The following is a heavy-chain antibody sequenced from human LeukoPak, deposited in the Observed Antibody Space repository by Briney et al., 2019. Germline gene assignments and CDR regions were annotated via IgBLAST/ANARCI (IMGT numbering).Heavy chain of an antibody. CDR1: GFTFSSYE. CDR2: ISSSGSTI. D-gene: IGHD1-7*01. Sequence: PGGSLRLSRAASGFTFSSYEMNWVRQAPGKGLEWVSYISSSGSTIYYADSVKGRFTISRDNAKNSLYLQMNSLRAEDTAVYYCARDRGLELLNYWGQGTLVTVSS. J-gene: IGHJ4*02. V-gene: IGHV3-48*03. CDR3: ARDRGLELLNY.